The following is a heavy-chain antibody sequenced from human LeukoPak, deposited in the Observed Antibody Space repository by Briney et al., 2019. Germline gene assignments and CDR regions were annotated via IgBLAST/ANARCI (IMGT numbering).Heavy chain of an antibody. CDR2: IYHSGST. Sequence: SETLSLTCTVSGGSIDSRSYYWDWIRQAPGKGLEWIGTIYHSGSTEYNPSLKSRVAIFVDTTKNQFSLILHSVAAADTAVYYCARRSEFDNTHYHYFDYWGQGGLVTVSS. D-gene: IGHD2-15*01. V-gene: IGHV4-39*01. CDR3: ARRSEFDNTHYHYFDY. CDR1: GGSIDSRSYY. J-gene: IGHJ4*02.